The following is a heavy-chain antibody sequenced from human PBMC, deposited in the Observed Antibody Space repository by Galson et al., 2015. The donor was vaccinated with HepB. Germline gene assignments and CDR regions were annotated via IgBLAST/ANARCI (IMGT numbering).Heavy chain of an antibody. CDR2: IKQDGSEK. V-gene: IGHV3-7*04. D-gene: IGHD6-19*01. Sequence: SLRLSCAASGFTFTSHWMTWVRQAPGKGLEWVANIKQDGSEKYYVDSVEGRFTISRDNAKTSLYLQMNSLRAEDTAVYYCARGPHIAVTGKKRLDFWGQGTLVTVSS. J-gene: IGHJ4*02. CDR1: GFTFTSHW. CDR3: ARGPHIAVTGKKRLDF.